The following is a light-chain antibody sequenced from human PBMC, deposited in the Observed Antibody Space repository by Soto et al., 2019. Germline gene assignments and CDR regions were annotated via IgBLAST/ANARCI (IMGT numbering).Light chain of an antibody. CDR3: CSYAGSSTSLYV. V-gene: IGLV2-23*02. J-gene: IGLJ1*01. CDR2: EVS. CDR1: SSDVGSYNL. Sequence: QSALPQPASVSGSPGQSITISCTGTSSDVGSYNLVSWYQQHPGKAPKLMIYEVSKRPSGVSNRFSGSKSGNTASLTISGLQAEDEADYYCCSYAGSSTSLYVFGTGTKVTVL.